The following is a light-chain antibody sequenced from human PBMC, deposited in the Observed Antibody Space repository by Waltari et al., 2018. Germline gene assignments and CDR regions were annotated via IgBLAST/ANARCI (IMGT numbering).Light chain of an antibody. V-gene: IGLV2-14*01. Sequence: QSALTQPASVSGSPGQSIPIPCTGTSSDVGGYNSVSWYQQHPGKAPKLMIYEVSNRPSGVSNRFSGSKSGNTASLTISGLQAEDEADYYCSSYTSSSTLVVFGTGTKVTVL. CDR1: SSDVGGYNS. CDR2: EVS. CDR3: SSYTSSSTLVV. J-gene: IGLJ1*01.